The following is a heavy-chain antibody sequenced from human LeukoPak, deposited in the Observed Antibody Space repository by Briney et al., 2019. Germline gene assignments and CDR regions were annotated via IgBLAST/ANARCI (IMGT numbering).Heavy chain of an antibody. CDR2: ISGSDGNI. CDR1: GFTFTTYA. V-gene: IGHV3-23*01. D-gene: IGHD2-15*01. J-gene: IGHJ6*02. Sequence: GGSLRLSCAASGFTFTTYAMRWVRQAPGEGLEWVSSISGSDGNIYYADSVKGRFTISRDNNRNTVDLQMNSLRAEDAAVYYCAKSLAFAATGGGMDVWGQGTTVTASS. CDR3: AKSLAFAATGGGMDV.